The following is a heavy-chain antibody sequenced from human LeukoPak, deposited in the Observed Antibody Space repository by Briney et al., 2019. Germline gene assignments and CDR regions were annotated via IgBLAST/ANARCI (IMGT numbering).Heavy chain of an antibody. V-gene: IGHV1-69*04. CDR3: ARDEYDILTGYPRGWYFDY. Sequence: ASVTVSCKASGGTFSSYAISWVRQAPGQGLEWMGRIIPILGIANYAQKFQGRVTITADKSTSTAYMELSSLRSEDTGVYYCARDEYDILTGYPRGWYFDYWGQGTLVTVSS. J-gene: IGHJ4*02. CDR1: GGTFSSYA. CDR2: IIPILGIA. D-gene: IGHD3-9*01.